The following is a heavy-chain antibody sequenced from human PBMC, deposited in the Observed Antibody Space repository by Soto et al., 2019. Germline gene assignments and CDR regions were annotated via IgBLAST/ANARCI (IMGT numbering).Heavy chain of an antibody. D-gene: IGHD6-19*01. CDR2: ITSDTKTI. CDR1: GFTFSVYS. J-gene: IGHJ4*02. V-gene: IGHV3-48*02. Sequence: EVQLVESGGDLVQREGSLRLSCVASGFTFSVYSMNWVRQAPGKGLEWFSYITSDTKTIKYADSVKGRFTISRDNAKNSVYLQMNSLRDAYTAVYYCARSVEGHFDYWGQGTVVTVSS. CDR3: ARSVEGHFDY.